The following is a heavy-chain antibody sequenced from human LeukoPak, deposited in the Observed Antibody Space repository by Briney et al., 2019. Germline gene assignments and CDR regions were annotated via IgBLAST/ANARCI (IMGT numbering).Heavy chain of an antibody. Sequence: SETLSLTCAVYGGSFSGYYWCWIRQPPGKGLEWIGEINHSGSTNYNPSLKSRVTISVDTSKNQFSLKLSSVTAADTAVYYCARDWLVRRLGAFDIWGQGTMVTVSS. D-gene: IGHD6-6*01. V-gene: IGHV4-34*01. CDR3: ARDWLVRRLGAFDI. CDR2: INHSGST. J-gene: IGHJ3*02. CDR1: GGSFSGYY.